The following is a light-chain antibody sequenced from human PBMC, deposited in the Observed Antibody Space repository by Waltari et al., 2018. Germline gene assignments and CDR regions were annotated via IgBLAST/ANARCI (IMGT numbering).Light chain of an antibody. J-gene: IGKJ4*01. V-gene: IGKV2-40*01. CDR2: EVS. CDR3: MQALEFPLT. Sequence: DIVMTQTPLSLPVTLGEPASISCRSSQSLLDSEDGNTYLEWYLQKPGQSPQLLIYEVSNRASGVPDRFSGSGSDTDFTLKISRVEAEDVGVYYCMQALEFPLTFGGGTKVEI. CDR1: QSLLDSEDGNTY.